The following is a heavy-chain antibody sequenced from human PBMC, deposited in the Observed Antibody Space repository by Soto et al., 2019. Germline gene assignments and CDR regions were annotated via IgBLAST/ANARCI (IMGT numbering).Heavy chain of an antibody. J-gene: IGHJ6*02. Sequence: GESLKISCKASGYSFTTYWIAWVRQMPGKGLEWMGIINPGDSDIRYRPSFQGQVTISADNSISTAYLQWSSLKASDTAMYYCARHEQFYYYYYGMDVWGQGTAVTVSS. D-gene: IGHD4-4*01. CDR2: INPGDSDI. CDR3: ARHEQFYYYYYGMDV. V-gene: IGHV5-51*01. CDR1: GYSFTTYW.